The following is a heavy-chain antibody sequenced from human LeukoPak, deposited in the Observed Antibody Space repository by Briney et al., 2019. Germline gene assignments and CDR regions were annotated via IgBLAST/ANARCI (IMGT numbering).Heavy chain of an antibody. CDR1: GCTFTSYY. J-gene: IGHJ1*01. CDR2: INTSDNST. D-gene: IGHD2/OR15-2a*01. CDR3: ATDIDDKNTFPPIFQH. Sequence: ASVKVSCKASGCTFTSYYMHWVRRAPGQGLEWMGIINTSDNSTIYAQKFQGRVTMTRDTSTSTVYMDLSSLRAEDTAVYYCATDIDDKNTFPPIFQHWGQGTLVTVSS. V-gene: IGHV1-46*01.